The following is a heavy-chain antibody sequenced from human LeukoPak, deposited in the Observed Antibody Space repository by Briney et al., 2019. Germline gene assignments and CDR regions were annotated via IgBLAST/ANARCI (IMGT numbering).Heavy chain of an antibody. J-gene: IGHJ5*02. CDR1: GGSISSGGYS. CDR2: IYHSGST. Sequence: SETLSLTCAVSGGSISSGGYSWSWIRQPPGKGLEWIGYIYHSGSTYYNPSLKSRVTISVDRSKNQFSLKLSSVTAADTAVYYCARGRVGARKWFDPWGQGTLVTVSS. CDR3: ARGRVGARKWFDP. V-gene: IGHV4-30-2*01. D-gene: IGHD1-26*01.